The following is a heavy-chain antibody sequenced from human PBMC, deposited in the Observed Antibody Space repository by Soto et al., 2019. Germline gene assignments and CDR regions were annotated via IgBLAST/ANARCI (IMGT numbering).Heavy chain of an antibody. CDR1: GFTFSSYA. CDR2: ISGSGGST. J-gene: IGHJ4*02. CDR3: ANASYDILTGYSPDY. V-gene: IGHV3-23*01. D-gene: IGHD3-9*01. Sequence: EVQLLESGGGLVQPGESLRLSCAASGFTFSSYAMSWVRQAPGKGLEWVSLISGSGGSTYYADSVKGRFTISRDNSKNTLYLQVNSLRAEDTAVYFCANASYDILTGYSPDYWGQGTLVTVSS.